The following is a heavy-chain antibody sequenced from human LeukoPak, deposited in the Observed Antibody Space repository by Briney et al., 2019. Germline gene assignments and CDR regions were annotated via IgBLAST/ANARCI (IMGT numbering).Heavy chain of an antibody. CDR3: AKLRSSYGSGTSDY. D-gene: IGHD3-10*01. CDR2: ISGSGGST. J-gene: IGHJ4*02. Sequence: GGSLRLSCAASGFTFSSYAMSWVRQAPGKGLEWVSAISGSGGSTYYADSVKGRFTISRDNSKNKLYLQMNSLRAEDTAVYYCAKLRSSYGSGTSDYWGQGTLVTVSS. V-gene: IGHV3-23*01. CDR1: GFTFSSYA.